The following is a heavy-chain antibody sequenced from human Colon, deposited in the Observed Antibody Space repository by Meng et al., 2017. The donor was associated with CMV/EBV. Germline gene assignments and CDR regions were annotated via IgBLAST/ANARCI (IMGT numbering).Heavy chain of an antibody. CDR3: AREGRRGTSLPPYFHYYGVDV. Sequence: SKTLSLTCTVSGGSISSYYWTWIRQPPGKGLEWIGFIYDSGSTNYNPSLKSRVTISLDSSKNQFSLKLNSVTAADTAVYYCAREGRRGTSLPPYFHYYGVDVWGQGTTVTVSS. V-gene: IGHV4-59*01. J-gene: IGHJ6*02. D-gene: IGHD2-15*01. CDR2: IYDSGST. CDR1: GGSISSYY.